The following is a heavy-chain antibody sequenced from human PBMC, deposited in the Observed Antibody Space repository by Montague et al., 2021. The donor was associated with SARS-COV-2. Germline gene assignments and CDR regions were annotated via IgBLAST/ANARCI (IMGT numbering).Heavy chain of an antibody. J-gene: IGHJ6*02. V-gene: IGHV4-39*01. CDR1: GGSISSSSYY. CDR2: IYYSGSI. CDR3: ARLVETYYYYYGMDV. Sequence: SETLSLTCTVSGGSISSSSYYWGWIRQPPGKGLEWIGSIYYSGSIYYNPSLKSRVTISVDTSKNQFSLKLSSVTAADTAVYYCARLVETYYYYYGMDVWGQGTTVTVSS. D-gene: IGHD4-23*01.